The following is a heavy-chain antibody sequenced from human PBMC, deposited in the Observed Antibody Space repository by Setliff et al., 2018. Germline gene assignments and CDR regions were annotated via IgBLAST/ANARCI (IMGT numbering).Heavy chain of an antibody. V-gene: IGHV1-69*05. Sequence: AASVKVSCKASGGTFNNYLISWVRQAPGQGLEWMGGIIPIFGTTRYTQKFQGRLTFFMDESTNTAYMELSSLRSEDTAVYFCAREKKYSSSTSFFGSGFDFWGQGTLVTVSS. CDR3: AREKKYSSSTSFFGSGFDF. CDR2: IIPIFGTT. CDR1: GGTFNNYL. D-gene: IGHD3-3*01. J-gene: IGHJ4*02.